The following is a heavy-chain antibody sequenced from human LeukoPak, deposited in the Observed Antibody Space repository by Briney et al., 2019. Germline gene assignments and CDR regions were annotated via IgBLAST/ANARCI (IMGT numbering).Heavy chain of an antibody. CDR1: GGSFSGYY. CDR3: ANRGYCSGGSCYYFDY. J-gene: IGHJ4*02. D-gene: IGHD2-15*01. Sequence: SETLPLTCAVYGGSFSGYYWSWIRQPPGKGLEWIGEINHSGSTNYNPSLKSRVTISVDTSKNQFSLKLSSVTAADTAVYYCANRGYCSGGSCYYFDYWGQGTLVTVSS. V-gene: IGHV4-34*01. CDR2: INHSGST.